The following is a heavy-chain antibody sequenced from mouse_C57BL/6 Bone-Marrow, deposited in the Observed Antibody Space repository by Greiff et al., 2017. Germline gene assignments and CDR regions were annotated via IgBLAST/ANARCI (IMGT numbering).Heavy chain of an antibody. D-gene: IGHD1-1*01. CDR1: GYTFTSYW. V-gene: IGHV1-55*01. CDR2: IYPGSGST. CDR3: ARVPDLRSYAMDY. Sequence: QVQLQQPGAELVKPGASVKMSCKASGYTFTSYWITWVKQRPGQGLEWIGDIYPGSGSTNYNEKFKSKATLTVDTSSSTAYMQISSLASEDSAVYYCARVPDLRSYAMDYWDRGPAVTVTA. J-gene: IGHJ4*01.